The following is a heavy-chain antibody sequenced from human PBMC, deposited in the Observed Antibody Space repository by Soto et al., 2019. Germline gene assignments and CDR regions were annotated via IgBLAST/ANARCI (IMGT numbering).Heavy chain of an antibody. CDR2: FDPEDGET. V-gene: IGHV1-24*01. CDR3: ATNMVRGAYDAFDI. Sequence: ASVKVSCKVSGYTLTELSMHWVRQAPGKGLEWMGGFDPEDGETIYAQKFQGRVTMTEDTSTDTAYMELSSLRSEDTAVYYCATNMVRGAYDAFDIWGQGTMVTVSS. CDR1: GYTLTELS. D-gene: IGHD3-10*01. J-gene: IGHJ3*02.